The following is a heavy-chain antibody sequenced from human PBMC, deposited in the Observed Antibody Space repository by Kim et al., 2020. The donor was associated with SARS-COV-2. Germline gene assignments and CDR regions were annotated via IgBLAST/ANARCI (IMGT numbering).Heavy chain of an antibody. CDR2: GT. Sequence: GTNYAQKFQGRVTMTRDTSNSTAYMELSRLRSDDTAVYYCAKQKDYLLDYWGQGTLVTVSS. D-gene: IGHD4-17*01. J-gene: IGHJ4*02. CDR3: AKQKDYLLDY. V-gene: IGHV1-2*02.